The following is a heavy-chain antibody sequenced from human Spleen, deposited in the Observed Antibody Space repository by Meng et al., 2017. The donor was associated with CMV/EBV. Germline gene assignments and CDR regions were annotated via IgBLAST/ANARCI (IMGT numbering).Heavy chain of an antibody. CDR3: ARDWITYYYYGMDV. CDR2: ISSSGSTI. D-gene: IGHD3-16*01. Sequence: GESLKISCAASGFTFSSYEMNWVRQAPGKGLEWVSYISSSGSTIYYADSVRGRFTISRDNAKNSLYLQMNGLRAEDTAVYYCARDWITYYYYGMDVWSQGTTVTVSS. CDR1: GFTFSSYE. J-gene: IGHJ6*02. V-gene: IGHV3-48*03.